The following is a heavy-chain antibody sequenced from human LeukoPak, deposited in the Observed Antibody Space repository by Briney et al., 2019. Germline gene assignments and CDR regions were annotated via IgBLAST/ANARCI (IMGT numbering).Heavy chain of an antibody. CDR1: GFTFSNYA. Sequence: PGGSLRLPCSASGFTFSNYAMHWARQAPGKGLEYVSDISSNGGITYYADSVKGRFTVSRDNSKNMLYLQMNSLRAEDTAVYYCVKDKYPVVVAATLDYWGQGILVTVSS. CDR3: VKDKYPVVVAATLDY. CDR2: ISSNGGIT. D-gene: IGHD2-15*01. V-gene: IGHV3-64D*09. J-gene: IGHJ4*02.